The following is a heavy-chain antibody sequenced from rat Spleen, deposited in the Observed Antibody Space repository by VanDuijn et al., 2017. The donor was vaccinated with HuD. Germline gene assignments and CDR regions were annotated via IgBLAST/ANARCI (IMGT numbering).Heavy chain of an antibody. Sequence: EVQLVESGGGLVQPGRSLKLSCITSGFTFNYYWMTWIRQAPTKGLEWVASISYDGRGTYYRDSVKGRFTVSRDNAKSTLYLQMDSLRSEDTATYYCARHLRRAPDYWGQGVMVTVSS. CDR1: GFTFNYYW. D-gene: IGHD1-11*01. V-gene: IGHV5-29*01. CDR2: ISYDGRGT. J-gene: IGHJ2*01. CDR3: ARHLRRAPDY.